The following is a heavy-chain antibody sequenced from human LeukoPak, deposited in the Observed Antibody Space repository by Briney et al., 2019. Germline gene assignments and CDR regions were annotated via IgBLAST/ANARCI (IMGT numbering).Heavy chain of an antibody. J-gene: IGHJ4*02. V-gene: IGHV4-34*01. Sequence: PSETLSLTCAVYGGSFSGYYWSWIRQPPGKGLEWIGEISHSGSTNYNPSLKSRVTISVDTSKNQFSLKLSSVTAADTAVYYCARRSRGSPFDYWGQGTLVTVSS. D-gene: IGHD1-26*01. CDR2: ISHSGST. CDR3: ARRSRGSPFDY. CDR1: GGSFSGYY.